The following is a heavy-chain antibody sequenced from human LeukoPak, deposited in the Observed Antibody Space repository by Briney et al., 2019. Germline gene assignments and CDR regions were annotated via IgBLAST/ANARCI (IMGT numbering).Heavy chain of an antibody. CDR1: GGTFSSYA. D-gene: IGHD1-14*01. V-gene: IGHV1-69*05. CDR3: ARDRGTTFDAFDI. CDR2: IIPIFGTA. J-gene: IGHJ3*02. Sequence: ASVKVSCKASGGTFSSYAISWVRQAPGQGLEWMGEIIPIFGTANSAQKFQGRVTITTDESTSTAYMELSSLRSEDTAVYYCARDRGTTFDAFDIWGQGTMVTVSS.